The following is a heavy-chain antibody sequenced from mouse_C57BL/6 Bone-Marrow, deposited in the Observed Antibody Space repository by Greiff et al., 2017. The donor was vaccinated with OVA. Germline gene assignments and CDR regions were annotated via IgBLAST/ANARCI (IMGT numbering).Heavy chain of an antibody. D-gene: IGHD1-1*01. Sequence: QVQLKESGPGLVQPSQSLSITCTVSGFSLTSYGVHWVRQSPGKGLEWLGVIWSGGSTDYNAAFISRLSISKDNSKSQVFFKMNSLQADDTAIYYCARNRGFITTVVAFYAMDYWGQGTSVTVSS. CDR2: IWSGGST. CDR1: GFSLTSYG. J-gene: IGHJ4*01. V-gene: IGHV2-2*01. CDR3: ARNRGFITTVVAFYAMDY.